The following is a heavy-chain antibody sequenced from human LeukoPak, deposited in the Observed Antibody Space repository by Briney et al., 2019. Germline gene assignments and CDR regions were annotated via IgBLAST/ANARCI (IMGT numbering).Heavy chain of an antibody. CDR1: GYSISSGYY. Sequence: SETLSLTCTVSGYSISSGYYWGWIRQPPGKGLEWIGEIYHSGSTNYNPSLKSRVTISVDKSKNQFSLKLSSVTAADTAVYYCARDSIVGATGVDYWGQGTLVTVSS. V-gene: IGHV4-38-2*02. CDR3: ARDSIVGATGVDY. D-gene: IGHD1-26*01. J-gene: IGHJ4*02. CDR2: IYHSGST.